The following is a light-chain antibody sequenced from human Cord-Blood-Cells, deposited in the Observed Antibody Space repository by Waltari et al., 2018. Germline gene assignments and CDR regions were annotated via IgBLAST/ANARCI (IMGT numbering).Light chain of an antibody. CDR3: QQSYSTPRT. CDR2: AAS. Sequence: DIKMTQSPSSLSASVGDRFTITCRASQSISSYLNWYQQKPGKAPKLLIYAASSLQSGVPSRFSGSGSGTDFTLTISSLQPEDFATYYCQQSYSTPRTFGQGTKVEIK. J-gene: IGKJ1*01. CDR1: QSISSY. V-gene: IGKV1-39*01.